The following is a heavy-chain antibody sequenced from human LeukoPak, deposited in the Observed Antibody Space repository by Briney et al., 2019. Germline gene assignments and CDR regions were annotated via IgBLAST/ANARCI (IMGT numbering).Heavy chain of an antibody. CDR3: ARDSRGGRPDDY. V-gene: IGHV3-30-3*01. J-gene: IGHJ4*02. CDR2: ISYDGSNK. CDR1: GFTFSSYA. D-gene: IGHD3-16*01. Sequence: GGSLRLSCAASGFTFSSYAMHWVRQAPGKGLEWVAVISYDGSNKYYADSVKGRFTISRDNSKNTLYLQMNSLRAEDTAVYYCARDSRGGRPDDYWGQGTLVTVSS.